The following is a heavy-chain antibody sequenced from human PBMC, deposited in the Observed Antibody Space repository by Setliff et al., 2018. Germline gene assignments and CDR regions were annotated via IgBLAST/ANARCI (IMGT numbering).Heavy chain of an antibody. CDR1: GDSISSGIYH. CDR2: IYYSGST. CDR3: ARDEGSSYFYGMDV. J-gene: IGHJ6*02. Sequence: SETLSLTCTVSGDSISSGIYHWSWIRQPPGKGLEWIGYIYYSGSTNYNPSLKSRVTISVDTSKNQFSLKLSSVTAADTAVYYCARDEGSSYFYGMDVWGQGTTVTVSS. D-gene: IGHD6-13*01. V-gene: IGHV4-61*01.